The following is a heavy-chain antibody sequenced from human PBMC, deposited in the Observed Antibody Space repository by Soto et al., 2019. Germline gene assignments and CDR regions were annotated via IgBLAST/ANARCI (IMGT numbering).Heavy chain of an antibody. CDR2: INHSGST. CDR1: GGSFSGYY. J-gene: IGHJ6*02. D-gene: IGHD3-3*01. Sequence: PSETLSLTCAVYGGSFSGYYWSWIRQPPGKGLEWIGEINHSGSTNYNPSLKSRVTISVDTSKNQFSLKRSSVTAADTAVYYCARVPYDFWSGYYTGYYYYGMDVWGQGTTVTVSS. CDR3: ARVPYDFWSGYYTGYYYYGMDV. V-gene: IGHV4-34*01.